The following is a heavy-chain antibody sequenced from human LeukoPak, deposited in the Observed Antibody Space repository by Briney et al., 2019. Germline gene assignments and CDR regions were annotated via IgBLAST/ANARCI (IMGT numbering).Heavy chain of an antibody. CDR1: GFTFSSYA. Sequence: GGSLRLSCAASGFTFSSYAMHWVRQAPGKGLEWVAVISYDGSNKYYADSVKGRFTISRDNSKNTLYLQMNSLGAEDTAVYYCARVLAPTAGWLQSPLGYWGQGTLVTVSS. V-gene: IGHV3-30-3*01. D-gene: IGHD5-24*01. CDR2: ISYDGSNK. CDR3: ARVLAPTAGWLQSPLGY. J-gene: IGHJ4*02.